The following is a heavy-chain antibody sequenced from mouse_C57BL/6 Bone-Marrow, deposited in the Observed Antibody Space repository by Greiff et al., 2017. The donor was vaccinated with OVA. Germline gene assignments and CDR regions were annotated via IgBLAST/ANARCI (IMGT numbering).Heavy chain of an antibody. CDR2: IINGGGST. CDR1: GFTFSDFY. J-gene: IGHJ4*01. Sequence: EVMLVESGGGLVQPGGSLKLSCAASGFTFSDFYMYWIRQTPEKRLEWVAYIINGGGSTYYPDTVKGRFTISRDNAKNTLYLQMSRLKSEDTAMYYCARLDAMDYWGQGTSVTVSS. CDR3: ARLDAMDY. V-gene: IGHV5-12*01.